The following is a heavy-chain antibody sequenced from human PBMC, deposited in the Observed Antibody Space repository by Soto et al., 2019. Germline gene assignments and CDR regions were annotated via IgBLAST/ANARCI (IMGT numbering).Heavy chain of an antibody. Sequence: QVQLQESGPGLVKPSQTLSLTCLVSGASVSGDGSYCSWIRQHPGQGLGFIGYIHNSGSTYSNPSLENRVARSIDTSKNQFSLRLSSVTAADSAVYFCARDLGSEQWFFDNWGQGILVTVSS. J-gene: IGHJ4*02. CDR2: IHNSGST. V-gene: IGHV4-31*03. CDR1: GASVSGDGSY. D-gene: IGHD6-19*01. CDR3: ARDLGSEQWFFDN.